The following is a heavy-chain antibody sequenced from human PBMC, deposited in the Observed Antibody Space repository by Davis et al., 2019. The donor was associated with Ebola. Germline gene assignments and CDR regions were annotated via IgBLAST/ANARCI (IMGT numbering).Heavy chain of an antibody. D-gene: IGHD2-2*02. CDR1: GYSFTSYW. Sequence: GESLKISCKGSGYSFTSYWLGWVRQMPGKGLEWMGIIYPGDSDTRYSPSFQGQVTISADKSISTAYLQWSSLKASDTAMYYCARQAPPPYCSSTSCYKVRYYYYGMDVWGQGTTVTVSS. V-gene: IGHV5-51*01. CDR2: IYPGDSDT. CDR3: ARQAPPPYCSSTSCYKVRYYYYGMDV. J-gene: IGHJ6*02.